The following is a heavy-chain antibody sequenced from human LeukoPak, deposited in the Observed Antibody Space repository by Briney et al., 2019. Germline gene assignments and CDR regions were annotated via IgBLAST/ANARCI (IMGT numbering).Heavy chain of an antibody. D-gene: IGHD3-9*01. CDR3: ARGRATGRSGGDY. Sequence: GGSLRLSCAASGFTFSSYAMHWVRQAPGKGLEWVAVISYDGSNKYYADSVKGRFTISRDNSKNSLYLQMNSLRDEDTAVYYCARGRATGRSGGDYWGQGTLVTVSS. J-gene: IGHJ4*02. V-gene: IGHV3-30-3*01. CDR2: ISYDGSNK. CDR1: GFTFSSYA.